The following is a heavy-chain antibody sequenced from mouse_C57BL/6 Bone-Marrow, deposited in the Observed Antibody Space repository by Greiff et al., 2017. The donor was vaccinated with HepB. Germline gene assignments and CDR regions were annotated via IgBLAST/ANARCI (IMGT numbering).Heavy chain of an antibody. V-gene: IGHV6-6*01. CDR1: GFTFSDAW. CDR2: IRNKANNHAT. D-gene: IGHD3-3*01. Sequence: EVMLVESGGGLVQPGGSMKLSCAASGFTFSDAWMDWVRQSPEKGLEWVAEIRNKANNHATYYAESVKGRFTISRDDSKSSVYLQMNSLRAEDTGIYYCTRGAGRYFDYWGQGTTLTVSS. CDR3: TRGAGRYFDY. J-gene: IGHJ2*01.